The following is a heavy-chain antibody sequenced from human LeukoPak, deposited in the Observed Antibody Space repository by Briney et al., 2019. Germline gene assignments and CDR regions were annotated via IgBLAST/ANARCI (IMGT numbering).Heavy chain of an antibody. CDR3: ASVYLHGMDV. D-gene: IGHD1-14*01. CDR2: IIPIFGTA. V-gene: IGHV1-69*01. Sequence: SVKVSCKASGGTFSSYAISWVRQAPGQGLEWMGGIIPIFGTANYAQKFQGRVTITADESTSTAYMELSSLRIEDTAVYYCASVYLHGMDVWGQGTTVTVSS. J-gene: IGHJ6*02. CDR1: GGTFSSYA.